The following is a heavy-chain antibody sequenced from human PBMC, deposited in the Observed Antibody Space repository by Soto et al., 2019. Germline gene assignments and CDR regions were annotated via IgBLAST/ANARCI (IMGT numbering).Heavy chain of an antibody. CDR2: IYPGDSDT. V-gene: IGHV5-51*01. J-gene: IGHJ4*02. Sequence: GESLKISCKGCGYSFTSYWIGWVRQMPGKGLEWMGIIYPGDSDTRYSPSFQGQVTISADKSISTAYLQWSSLKASDTAMYYCARRYTIFGVVSDYFDYWGQGTLVTVSS. CDR3: ARRYTIFGVVSDYFDY. D-gene: IGHD3-3*01. CDR1: GYSFTSYW.